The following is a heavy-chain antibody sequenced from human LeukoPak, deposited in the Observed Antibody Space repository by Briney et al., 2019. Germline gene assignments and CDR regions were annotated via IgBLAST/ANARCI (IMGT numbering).Heavy chain of an antibody. CDR3: AAWGGRALNWFDP. J-gene: IGHJ5*02. Sequence: ASVKVSCKASGYTFTGYYMHRVRQAPGQGLEWMGWINPNSGGTNYAQKFQGRVTMTRDTSISTAYMEPSRLRSDDTAVYYCAAWGGRALNWFDPWGQGTLVTVSS. CDR2: INPNSGGT. CDR1: GYTFTGYY. D-gene: IGHD3-16*01. V-gene: IGHV1-2*02.